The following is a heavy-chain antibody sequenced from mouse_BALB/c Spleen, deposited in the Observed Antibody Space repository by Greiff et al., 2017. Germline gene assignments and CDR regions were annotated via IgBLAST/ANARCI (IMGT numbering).Heavy chain of an antibody. Sequence: EVKVVESGGGLVKPGGSLKLSCAASGFTFSSYAMSWVRQTPEKRLEWVATISSGGSYTYYPDSVKGRFTISRDNAKNTLYLQMSSLRSEDTAMYYCALYGNYGFFDYWGQGTTLTVSS. D-gene: IGHD2-1*01. CDR2: ISSGGSYT. V-gene: IGHV5-9-3*01. J-gene: IGHJ2*01. CDR3: ALYGNYGFFDY. CDR1: GFTFSSYA.